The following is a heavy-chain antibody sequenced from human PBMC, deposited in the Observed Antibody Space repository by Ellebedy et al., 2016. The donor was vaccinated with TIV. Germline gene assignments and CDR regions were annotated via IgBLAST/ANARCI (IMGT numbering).Heavy chain of an antibody. D-gene: IGHD3-10*01. CDR3: VARDDYHYGMDV. CDR2: IIPIFRTT. V-gene: IGHV1-69*13. J-gene: IGHJ6*02. Sequence: ASVKVSCKASGGTFGNHPLSWVRQAPGQGLEWMGGIIPIFRTTKYAQKFQGRVAIIADESTRTAHLELSSLRSEDTAVYYCVARDDYHYGMDVWGQGTTVTVSS. CDR1: GGTFGNHP.